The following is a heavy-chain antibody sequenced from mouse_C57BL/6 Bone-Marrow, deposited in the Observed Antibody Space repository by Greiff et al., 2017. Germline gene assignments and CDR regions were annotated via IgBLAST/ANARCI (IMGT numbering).Heavy chain of an antibody. Sequence: VQLQQSGAELVRPGASVKLSCTASGFNIKDYYMHWVKQRPEQGLEWIGRIDPEDGDTEYDPKFQGKATLTADTSSNTAYLRLSSLTSADAAFYHCTTGGVSPDYWGQGTTLTVSS. V-gene: IGHV14-1*01. CDR3: TTGGVSPDY. CDR2: IDPEDGDT. J-gene: IGHJ2*01. CDR1: GFNIKDYY.